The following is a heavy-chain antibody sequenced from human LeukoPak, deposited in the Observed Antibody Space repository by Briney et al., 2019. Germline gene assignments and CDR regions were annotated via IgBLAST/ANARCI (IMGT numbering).Heavy chain of an antibody. V-gene: IGHV3-30*02. CDR2: IRYDGSNK. CDR3: AKGTKKAMIVVNFSTSRSPFDI. J-gene: IGHJ3*02. D-gene: IGHD3-22*01. CDR1: GFTFSSYG. Sequence: PGGSLRLSCAASGFTFSSYGMHWVRQAPGKGLEWVAFIRYDGSNKYYADSVKGRFTISRDNSKNTLSLQMNSLKTEDTAVYYCAKGTKKAMIVVNFSTSRSPFDIWGQGTMVTVSS.